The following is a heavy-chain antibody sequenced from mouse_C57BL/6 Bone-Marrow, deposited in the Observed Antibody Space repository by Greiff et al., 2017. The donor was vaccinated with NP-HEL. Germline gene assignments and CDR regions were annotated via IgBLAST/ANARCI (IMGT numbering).Heavy chain of an antibody. D-gene: IGHD1-2*01. CDR2: ISYSGST. CDR3: ARYGWGAMDY. V-gene: IGHV3-8*01. J-gene: IGHJ4*01. CDR1: GYSFTSYS. Sequence: VQLKQSGPGLAKPSQTLSLSCSVTGYSFTSYSWNWIRKFPGNKLEYMGYISYSGSTYYYPSLKSRISITRDTSKNQYYLQLNSVTTEDTATYYCARYGWGAMDYWGQGTSVTVAS.